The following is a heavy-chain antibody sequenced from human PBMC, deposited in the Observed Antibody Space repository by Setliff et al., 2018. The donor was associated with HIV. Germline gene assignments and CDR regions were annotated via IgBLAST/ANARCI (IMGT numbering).Heavy chain of an antibody. CDR2: LSPSGTT. CDR3: ASFFVTTVTNQDY. D-gene: IGHD4-17*01. J-gene: IGHJ4*02. V-gene: IGHV4-34*01. Sequence: SETLSLTCTVYGGSFSNYYTNWIRQPPGKGLEWIGELSPSGTTRSNPSLQSRVTISLVTSNNQFSLKLTSVTAADTAMYYCASFFVTTVTNQDYWGQGTPVTVSS. CDR1: GGSFSNYY.